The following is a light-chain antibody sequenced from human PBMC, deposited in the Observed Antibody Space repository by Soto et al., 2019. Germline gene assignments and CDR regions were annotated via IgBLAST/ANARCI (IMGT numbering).Light chain of an antibody. J-gene: IGLJ1*01. CDR3: QSYDSSLIVSKV. CDR2: ANS. Sequence: QSVLTQPPPVSGAPGQRVTISCSGSSSNLGAGYDVQWYRQFPGTAPKLLIYANSVRPSGVPDRFSGSKSGTSASLAITGLQAEHEADYYCQSYDSSLIVSKVFGTGTKVTVL. CDR1: SSNLGAGYD. V-gene: IGLV1-40*01.